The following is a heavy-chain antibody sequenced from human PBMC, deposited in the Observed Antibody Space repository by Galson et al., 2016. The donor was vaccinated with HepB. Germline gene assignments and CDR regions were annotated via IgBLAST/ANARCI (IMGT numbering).Heavy chain of an antibody. CDR1: GFPFSAYY. J-gene: IGHJ6*02. CDR2: ISGVGDTQ. V-gene: IGHV3-11*01. Sequence: SLRLSCAASGFPFSAYYMSWIRQAPGKGLEWVSYISGVGDTQFYADSVKGRFTISRGNAKNSLYLQMNSLRVEDTAVYYCATPMTYYNMGVWGQGTTVTVSS. CDR3: ATPMTYYNMGV.